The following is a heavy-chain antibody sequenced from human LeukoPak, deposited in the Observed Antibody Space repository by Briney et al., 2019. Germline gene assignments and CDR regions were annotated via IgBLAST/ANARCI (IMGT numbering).Heavy chain of an antibody. CDR3: ARYLAFDY. J-gene: IGHJ4*02. V-gene: IGHV3-13*04. CDR2: IGTSGDT. D-gene: IGHD3-3*02. CDR1: GFTFSSYD. Sequence: GGSLRLSCAASGFTFSSYDMHWVRQATGKGLEWVSVIGTSGDTYYAGSVKGRFTISRENAKNSLYLQMNSLTAGDTAVYYCARYLAFDYWGQGTLVTVSS.